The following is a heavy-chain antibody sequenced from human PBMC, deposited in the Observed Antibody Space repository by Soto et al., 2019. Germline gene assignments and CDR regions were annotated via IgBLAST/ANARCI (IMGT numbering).Heavy chain of an antibody. CDR3: AHRAYFDSGKQFDY. J-gene: IGHJ4*02. CDR2: IYWDDEK. Sequence: QITLKESGPTLVKPTQTLTLTCTFSGFSLSTSGVGVGWIRQPPGKALEWLAIIYWDDEKRYSPSLKTRLTLTKDTCKHQVVLMMPNVDPVDTATYYYAHRAYFDSGKQFDYWRQGTLVSVSS. D-gene: IGHD3-10*01. CDR1: GFSLSTSGVG. V-gene: IGHV2-5*02.